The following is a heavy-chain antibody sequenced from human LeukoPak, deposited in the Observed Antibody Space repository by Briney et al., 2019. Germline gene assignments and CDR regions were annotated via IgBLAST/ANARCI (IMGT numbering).Heavy chain of an antibody. CDR1: GGSISSGGYY. V-gene: IGHV4-31*03. D-gene: IGHD5-24*01. Sequence: SETLSLTCTVSGGSISSGGYYWSWIRQHPGKGLEWIGYIYYSGSTYYNPSLKSRVTISVDTSKNQFSLKLSSVTAADTAVYYCARDFADGYNHAFDIWGQGTMVTVSS. CDR3: ARDFADGYNHAFDI. CDR2: IYYSGST. J-gene: IGHJ3*02.